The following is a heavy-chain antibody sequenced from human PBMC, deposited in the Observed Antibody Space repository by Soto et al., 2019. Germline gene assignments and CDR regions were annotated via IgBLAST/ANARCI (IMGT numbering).Heavy chain of an antibody. CDR2: IYPGDSDT. Sequence: GESLKISCKGSGYSFTSYWIGWVRQMPGKGLEWMGIIYPGDSDTRYSPSFQGQVTISADKSISTAYLQWSSLKASDTAMYYCARSSGEDYYDSSGPFDYWGQGTLVTVSS. CDR1: GYSFTSYW. V-gene: IGHV5-51*01. CDR3: ARSSGEDYYDSSGPFDY. D-gene: IGHD3-22*01. J-gene: IGHJ4*02.